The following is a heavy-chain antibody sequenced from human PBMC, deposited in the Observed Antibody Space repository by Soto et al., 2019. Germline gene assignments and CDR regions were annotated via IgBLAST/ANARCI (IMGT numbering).Heavy chain of an antibody. V-gene: IGHV3-11*01. J-gene: IGHJ4*02. Sequence: GGALRPSCAASGFPFSYYYISWIRPAPGKGLEWVSYISSSGSTIYYADSVKGRFTISRDNAKNSLYLQMNSLRAEDTAVYYCARAPPYYYDSSGYYYGYWGQGTLVTVSS. CDR1: GFPFSYYY. CDR2: ISSSGSTI. CDR3: ARAPPYYYDSSGYYYGY. D-gene: IGHD3-22*01.